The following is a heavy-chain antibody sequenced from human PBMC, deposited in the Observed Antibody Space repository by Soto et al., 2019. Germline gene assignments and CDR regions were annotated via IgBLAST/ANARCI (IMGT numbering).Heavy chain of an antibody. CDR2: NSAYNGNT. J-gene: IGHJ4*02. Sequence: QVQMVQSGAEVKKPGASVKVSCKTSGYIFTNYDITWVRQAPGQGLEWMGWNSAYNGNTNYAQKLQDRVTMTTDTPTSTAYMEVRSLRSDDTAVYYCARGADGDYWGQGTLVIVSS. D-gene: IGHD6-25*01. CDR3: ARGADGDY. V-gene: IGHV1-18*01. CDR1: GYIFTNYD.